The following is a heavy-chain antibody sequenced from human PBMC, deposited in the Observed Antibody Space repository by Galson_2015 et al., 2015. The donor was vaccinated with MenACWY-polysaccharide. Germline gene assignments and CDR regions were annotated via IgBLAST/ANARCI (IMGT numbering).Heavy chain of an antibody. CDR2: ISGSGGST. CDR3: AMAGYSSGWYNPNFDY. CDR1: GFTFSSYA. D-gene: IGHD6-19*01. V-gene: IGHV3-23*01. Sequence: SLRLSCAASGFTFSSYAMSWVRQAPGKGLEWVSAISGSGGSTYYADSVKGRFTISRDNSKNTLYLQMNSLRAEDTAVYYCAMAGYSSGWYNPNFDYWGQGTLVTVSS. J-gene: IGHJ4*02.